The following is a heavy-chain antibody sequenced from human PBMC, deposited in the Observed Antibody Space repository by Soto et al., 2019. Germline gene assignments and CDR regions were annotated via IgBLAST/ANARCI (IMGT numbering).Heavy chain of an antibody. V-gene: IGHV1-69*01. CDR3: AIAKDSSGWYYFDY. Sequence: GXSVKVSYKATGGTFSSYAISSVRHTPGQGLEWMGGIIPIFGTANYAQKFQGRVTITADESTSTAYMELSSLRSEDTAVYYCAIAKDSSGWYYFDYWGQGTLVTVSS. D-gene: IGHD6-19*01. CDR2: IIPIFGTA. CDR1: GGTFSSYA. J-gene: IGHJ4*02.